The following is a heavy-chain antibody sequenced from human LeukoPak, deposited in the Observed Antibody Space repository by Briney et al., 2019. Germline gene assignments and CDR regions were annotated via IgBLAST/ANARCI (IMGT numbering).Heavy chain of an antibody. D-gene: IGHD6-13*01. CDR2: ISSNGGST. J-gene: IGHJ5*02. Sequence: GGSLRLSCAASGFTFSSYNMNWVRQAPGKGLEYISAISSNGGSTYYADSVKDRFTISRDNSKNTLYLQMNSLKTEDTAVYYCTTWSSWYESWFDPWGQGTLVTVSS. CDR3: TTWSSWYESWFDP. V-gene: IGHV3-64*04. CDR1: GFTFSSYN.